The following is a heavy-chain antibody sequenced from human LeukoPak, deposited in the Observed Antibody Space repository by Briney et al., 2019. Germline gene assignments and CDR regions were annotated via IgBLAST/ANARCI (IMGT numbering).Heavy chain of an antibody. D-gene: IGHD3-22*01. CDR1: GYTFTSYY. J-gene: IGHJ4*02. V-gene: IGHV1-18*04. Sequence: ASVKVSRKASGYTFTSYYMHWVRQAPGQGLEWMGWISAYNGNTNYPQKLQGRVTMATDTSTSTAYMELRSLRSDDTAVYYCARAPDYYYDSSGPHFDYWGQGTLVTVSS. CDR3: ARAPDYYYDSSGPHFDY. CDR2: ISAYNGNT.